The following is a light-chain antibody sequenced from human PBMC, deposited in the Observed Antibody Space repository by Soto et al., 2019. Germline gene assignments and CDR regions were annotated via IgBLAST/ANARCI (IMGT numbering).Light chain of an antibody. J-gene: IGKJ4*01. CDR1: QDISTY. V-gene: IGKV1-27*01. CDR3: QKYDNAPLT. CDR2: AAY. Sequence: DLQMTQAPSSLSASVGDRVTITCRARQDISTYLAWYQQKPGKVPKLLISAAYTLQSGVPPRFSGSGSETYFALTISSLQPENVATYYCQKYDNAPLTFGGGTKVEIK.